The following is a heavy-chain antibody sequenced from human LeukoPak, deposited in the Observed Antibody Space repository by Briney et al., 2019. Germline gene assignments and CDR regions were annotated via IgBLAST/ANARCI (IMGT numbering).Heavy chain of an antibody. CDR2: ISWNSGSI. V-gene: IGHV3-9*01. CDR1: GFTFDDYA. D-gene: IGHD3-22*01. CDR3: AKDSGLYYYDSSGYYDY. Sequence: GGSLRLSCAASGFTFDDYAMHWVRQAPGKGLEWVSGISWNSGSIGYADSVKGRFTISRDNAKNSLYLQMNSLRAEDTALYYCAKDSGLYYYDSSGYYDYWGQGTLVTVSS. J-gene: IGHJ4*02.